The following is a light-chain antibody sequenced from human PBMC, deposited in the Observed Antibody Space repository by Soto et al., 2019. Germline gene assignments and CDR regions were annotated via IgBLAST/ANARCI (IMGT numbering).Light chain of an antibody. Sequence: DIQMTQSPSTLSASVGDRVTITCRASRSISNWLAWYQQRPGIAPKLLIFDASILQSGVPSRFSGSGSGTEFTLSISRLQTDDFATYYCQQYGSFSPITFDGGTKVDIK. CDR3: QQYGSFSPIT. J-gene: IGKJ4*01. CDR1: RSISNW. V-gene: IGKV1-5*01. CDR2: DAS.